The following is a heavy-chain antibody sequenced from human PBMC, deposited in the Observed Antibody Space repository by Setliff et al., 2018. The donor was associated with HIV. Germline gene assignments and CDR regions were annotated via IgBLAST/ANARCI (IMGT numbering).Heavy chain of an antibody. CDR1: SHPTSYY. CDR2: INPSGGLT. Sequence: GASVEVSCKPYSHPTSYYMHWVRQVPGIGLQWMGVINPSGGLTDYPQKFRGRVTMTRDASTNTVYMQLSSLTSEDTAVYYCATGHYASDSYYAIDHWGQGTLVTVSS. V-gene: IGHV1-46*01. D-gene: IGHD3-10*01. CDR3: ATGHYASDSYYAIDH. J-gene: IGHJ4*02.